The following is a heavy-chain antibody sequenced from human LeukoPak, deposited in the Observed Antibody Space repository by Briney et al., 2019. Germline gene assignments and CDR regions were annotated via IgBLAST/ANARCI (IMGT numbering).Heavy chain of an antibody. V-gene: IGHV3-66*01. J-gene: IGHJ5*01. CDR1: GFTVSTYY. CDR2: IYSGGSA. Sequence: GGSLRLSCAASGFTVSTYYMSWVRLAPGKGLEWVSIIYSGGSAYYADAVKGRFTISRDNSKNTLYLEMNSLRADDTAVYYCARSGRGYSGYDSWGQGTLVTVSS. D-gene: IGHD5-12*01. CDR3: ARSGRGYSGYDS.